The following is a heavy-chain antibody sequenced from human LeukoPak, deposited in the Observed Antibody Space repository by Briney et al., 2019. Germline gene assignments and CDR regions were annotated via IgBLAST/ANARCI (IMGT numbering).Heavy chain of an antibody. V-gene: IGHV1-18*04. D-gene: IGHD3-10*01. CDR2: ISAYNGNT. CDR1: GYTFTSYG. Sequence: ASVKVSWKASGYTFTSYGISWVRQAPGQGLEWMGWISAYNGNTNYAQKLQGRGTMTTDTSTSTAYIELRSLRSDTTPVYYCAREREGFGEFPFDYWGQATLVTVSS. CDR3: AREREGFGEFPFDY. J-gene: IGHJ4*02.